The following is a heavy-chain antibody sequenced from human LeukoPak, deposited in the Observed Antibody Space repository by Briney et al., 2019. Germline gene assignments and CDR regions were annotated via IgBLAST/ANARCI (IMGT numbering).Heavy chain of an antibody. CDR3: ARLYGSGSYYNY. J-gene: IGHJ4*02. CDR1: GGSFSGYY. D-gene: IGHD3-10*01. V-gene: IGHV4-34*01. Sequence: SETLSLTCSVYGGSFSGYYWSWIRQPPGKGLEWIGEINHSGSTNYNPSLKSRVTISVDTSKNQFSLKLSSVTAADTAVYYCARLYGSGSYYNYWGQGTLVTVSS. CDR2: INHSGST.